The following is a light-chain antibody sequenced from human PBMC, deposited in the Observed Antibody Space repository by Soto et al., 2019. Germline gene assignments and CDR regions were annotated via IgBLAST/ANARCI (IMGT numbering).Light chain of an antibody. CDR3: QQYNNWPRT. V-gene: IGKV3-15*01. Sequence: EIVMTQSPATLSVSPGERATLSCRASQSISSYLVWYQQKPGRAPRLLIYGASTRVTGIPARFSGSGSGTEFTLTISSLQSEDFAVYYCQQYNNWPRTFGQGTKVDIK. J-gene: IGKJ1*01. CDR1: QSISSY. CDR2: GAS.